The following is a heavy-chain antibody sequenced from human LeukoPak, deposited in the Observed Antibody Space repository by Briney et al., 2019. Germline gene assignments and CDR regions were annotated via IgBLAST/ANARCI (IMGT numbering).Heavy chain of an antibody. CDR2: ISGSGGST. V-gene: IGHV3-23*01. Sequence: GGSLRLSCVASGFTFSTYGMSWVRQAPGKGLEWVSAISGSGGSTYYADSVEGRFTISRDNSKNTLYLQMNSLRAEDTAVYYCAKDVAVATIDAFDIWGQGTMVTVSS. J-gene: IGHJ3*02. CDR1: GFTFSTYG. D-gene: IGHD6-19*01. CDR3: AKDVAVATIDAFDI.